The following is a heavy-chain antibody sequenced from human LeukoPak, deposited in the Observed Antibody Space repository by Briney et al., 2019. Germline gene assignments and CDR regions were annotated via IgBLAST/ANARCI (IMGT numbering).Heavy chain of an antibody. CDR3: AREGVTMVRGVIIKGEFDY. CDR1: GDSVSSNSAA. D-gene: IGHD3-10*01. V-gene: IGHV6-1*01. Sequence: SQTLSLTCAISGDSVSSNSAAWNWIRQSPSRGLEWLGRTYYRSKWYNDYAVSVKSRITINPDTSKNQFSLQLNSVTPEDTAAYYCAREGVTMVRGVIIKGEFDYWGQGTLVTVSS. CDR2: TYYRSKWYN. J-gene: IGHJ4*02.